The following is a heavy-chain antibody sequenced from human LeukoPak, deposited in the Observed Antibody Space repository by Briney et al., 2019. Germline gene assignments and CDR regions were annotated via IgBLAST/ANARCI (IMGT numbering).Heavy chain of an antibody. CDR2: IYYSGST. CDR3: ASIAARRVDY. Sequence: SETLSLTCTVSGGSISSYYWSWIRQPPGKGLEWIGYIYYSGSTNYNPSLKSRVTISVDTSKNQFSLKLSSVTAADTAVYYCASIAARRVDYWGQGTLVTVSS. CDR1: GGSISSYY. V-gene: IGHV4-59*08. J-gene: IGHJ4*02. D-gene: IGHD6-6*01.